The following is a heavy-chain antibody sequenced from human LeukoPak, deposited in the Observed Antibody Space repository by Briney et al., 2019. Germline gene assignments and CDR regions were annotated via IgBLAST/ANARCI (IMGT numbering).Heavy chain of an antibody. Sequence: SVKVSCKASGGTFSSYAISWVRRAPGQGLEWMGGIIPIFGTANYAQKFQGRVTITADESTSTAYMELSSLRSEDTAVYYCAWSYGSGSYYQGFNYWGQGTLVTVSS. V-gene: IGHV1-69*13. J-gene: IGHJ4*02. CDR1: GGTFSSYA. D-gene: IGHD3-10*01. CDR3: AWSYGSGSYYQGFNY. CDR2: IIPIFGTA.